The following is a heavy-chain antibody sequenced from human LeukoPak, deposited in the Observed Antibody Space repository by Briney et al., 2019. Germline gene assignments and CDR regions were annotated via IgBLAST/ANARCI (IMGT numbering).Heavy chain of an antibody. J-gene: IGHJ4*02. V-gene: IGHV1-69*05. D-gene: IGHD3-22*01. CDR2: IIPIFGTA. Sequence: ASVKVSCKASGGTFSSYAISWVRQAPGQGLEWMGGIIPIFGTANYAQKFQGRVSITTDESTSTAYMELSSLRSEDTAVYYCARSSLDYYDSSGSKSFDYWGQGTLVTVSS. CDR3: ARSSLDYYDSSGSKSFDY. CDR1: GGTFSSYA.